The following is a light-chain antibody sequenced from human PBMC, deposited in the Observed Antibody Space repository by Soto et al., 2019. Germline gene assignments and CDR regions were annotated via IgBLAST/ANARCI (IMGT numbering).Light chain of an antibody. Sequence: ALTQPASVSGSPGQSITISCTGTSSDVGGYNSVSWYQQHPGKAPKLKIYVVSNRPSGVSNRFSGSKSGNTASLIISGLQADDEADYYCSSYSNSGTLMVFGGGTKLTVL. CDR3: SSYSNSGTLMV. CDR2: VVS. J-gene: IGLJ3*02. V-gene: IGLV2-14*01. CDR1: SSDVGGYNS.